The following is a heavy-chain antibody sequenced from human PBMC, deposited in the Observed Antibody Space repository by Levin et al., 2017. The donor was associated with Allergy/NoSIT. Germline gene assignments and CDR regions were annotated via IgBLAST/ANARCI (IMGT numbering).Heavy chain of an antibody. Sequence: GGSLRLSCKGSGYNFANYWIGWVRQTPGKGLEWMGLIHPSDSDTLYSPSFQGQVTISADKSISTAYLQWGSLKASDTAMYYCATYNDRGYTHDYWGQGTLVTVSS. D-gene: IGHD3-16*02. CDR2: IHPSDSDT. CDR3: ATYNDRGYTHDY. V-gene: IGHV5-51*01. J-gene: IGHJ4*02. CDR1: GYNFANYW.